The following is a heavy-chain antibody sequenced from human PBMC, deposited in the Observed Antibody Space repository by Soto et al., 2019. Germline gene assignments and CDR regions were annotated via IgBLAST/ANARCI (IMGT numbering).Heavy chain of an antibody. CDR1: GGSISSGTSY. D-gene: IGHD6-13*01. V-gene: IGHV4-31*03. J-gene: IGHJ6*02. CDR2: IFYSGSF. Sequence: PSETLSLTCTVSGGSISSGTSYWSWIRQRPGKGLEWLGYIFYSGSFYYTPSLSGRVTIFADTSKNQFTLTLSSVTAADTAVYYCAKCPLAPYFYFYGMDGWGQGTTVSVSS. CDR3: AKCPLAPYFYFYGMDG.